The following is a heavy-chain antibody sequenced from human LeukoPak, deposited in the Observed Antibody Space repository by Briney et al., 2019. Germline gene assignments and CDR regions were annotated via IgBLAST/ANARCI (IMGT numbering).Heavy chain of an antibody. D-gene: IGHD1-26*01. V-gene: IGHV3-7*01. CDR2: INKDETEK. CDR3: MRAAAVGATRWGPDDY. CDR1: GFTFSTYW. Sequence: SGGSLRLSCAASGFTFSTYWMSWVRQAPGKGLEWLANINKDETEKYYVDSVKGRFTISRDNAKSSLYLQMNSLRAEDTAVYYCMRAAAVGATRWGPDDYWGQGTLVTVSS. J-gene: IGHJ4*02.